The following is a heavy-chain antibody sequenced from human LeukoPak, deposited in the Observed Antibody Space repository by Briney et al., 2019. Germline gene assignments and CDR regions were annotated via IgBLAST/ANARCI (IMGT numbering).Heavy chain of an antibody. CDR1: GFTFSSLG. J-gene: IGHJ6*03. CDR3: AKGSSRITMVRENKRFYYYYMDV. Sequence: PGGTLRLSCAASGFTFSSLGMNWVRQAPGKGLEWVSAISTSGGSTYYADSVKGRFTISRDNSKNTLYLQMNSLRAEDTAVYYCAKGSSRITMVRENKRFYYYYMDVWGKGTTVTISS. CDR2: ISTSGGST. V-gene: IGHV3-23*01. D-gene: IGHD3-10*01.